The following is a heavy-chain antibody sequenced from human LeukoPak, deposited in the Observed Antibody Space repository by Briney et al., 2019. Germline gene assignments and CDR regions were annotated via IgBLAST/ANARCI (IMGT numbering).Heavy chain of an antibody. Sequence: GESLKISCKGSGYSFTSYWIGWVRQMPGKGLEWMGWINPNSGGTNYAQKFQGRVTMTRDTSISTAYMELSRLRSDDTAVYYCARDRSYYDFWSGYCFDYWGQGTLVTVSS. CDR3: ARDRSYYDFWSGYCFDY. CDR1: GYSFTSYW. D-gene: IGHD3-3*01. J-gene: IGHJ4*02. CDR2: INPNSGGT. V-gene: IGHV1-2*02.